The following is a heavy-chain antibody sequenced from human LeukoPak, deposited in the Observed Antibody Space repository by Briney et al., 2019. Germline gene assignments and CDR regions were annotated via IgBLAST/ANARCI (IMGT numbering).Heavy chain of an antibody. CDR3: AKDRGVPVFSASEFDY. CDR1: GFTFRYYD. D-gene: IGHD3-10*01. Sequence: GGSLRLSCVVSGFTFRYYDMGWVRQAPGKGLEWVSGISGSGDSTHYADSVKGRFTVSRDNSKNTLYLQMNSLRPEDTAVYYCAKDRGVPVFSASEFDYWGQGTLVTVSS. J-gene: IGHJ4*02. V-gene: IGHV3-23*01. CDR2: ISGSGDST.